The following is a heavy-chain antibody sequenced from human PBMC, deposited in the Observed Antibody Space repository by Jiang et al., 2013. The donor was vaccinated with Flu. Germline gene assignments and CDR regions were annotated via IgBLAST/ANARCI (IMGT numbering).Heavy chain of an antibody. Sequence: TFSGFSLDVGGVGVGWIRQPPGKALEWLALIYWDGDKHYSPSLKSRLTITKDTSKNQVFLTMTNMGPVDTATYYCAHRLLDYDNIGYPFDYWGQGTLVSVSS. J-gene: IGHJ4*02. V-gene: IGHV2-5*02. CDR3: AHRLLDYDNIGYPFDY. D-gene: IGHD3-22*01. CDR2: IYWDGDK. CDR1: GFSLDVGGVG.